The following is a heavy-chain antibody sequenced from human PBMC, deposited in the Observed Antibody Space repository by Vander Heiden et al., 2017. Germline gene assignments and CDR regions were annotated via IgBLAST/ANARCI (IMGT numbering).Heavy chain of an antibody. CDR1: GGSITSHY. J-gene: IGHJ4*02. CDR2: VYYSGST. CDR3: ARDSSYFEY. Sequence: QVQLQESGPGLVKPSETLSLTCTVSGGSITSHYWSWTRQPPGKGLEWIGYVYYSGSTNYNPSLKSRVTISVDTSKNQFSLKLSSVTAADTAVYYCARDSSYFEYWGQGTLVTVSS. V-gene: IGHV4-59*11.